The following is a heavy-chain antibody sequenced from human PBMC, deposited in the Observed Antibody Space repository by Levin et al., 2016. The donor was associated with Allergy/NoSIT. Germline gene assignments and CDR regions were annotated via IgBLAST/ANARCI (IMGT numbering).Heavy chain of an antibody. CDR3: ANLGYCSSTSCYTGFYRGAFDI. CDR1: GYTFTGYY. V-gene: IGHV1-2*06. D-gene: IGHD2-2*02. CDR2: INPNSGGT. Sequence: ASVKVSCKASGYTFTGYYMHWVRQAPGQGLEWMGRINPNSGGTNYAQKFQGRVTMTRDTSISTAYMELSRLRSDDTAVYYCANLGYCSSTSCYTGFYRGAFDIWGQGTMVTVSS. J-gene: IGHJ3*02.